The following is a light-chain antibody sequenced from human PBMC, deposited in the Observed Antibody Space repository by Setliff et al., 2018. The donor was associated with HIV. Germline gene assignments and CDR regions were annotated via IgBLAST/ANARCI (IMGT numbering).Light chain of an antibody. Sequence: QSVLTQPASVSGSPGQSITISCTGTSSDVGRYNYVSWYQQHPGKAPKLLIYEVSNRPSGVPNRFSGSKSGNTASLTISGLQADDEADYYCSSFTSSTPFVFGTGTKVTVL. V-gene: IGLV2-14*01. CDR2: EVS. CDR3: SSFTSSTPFV. CDR1: SSDVGRYNY. J-gene: IGLJ1*01.